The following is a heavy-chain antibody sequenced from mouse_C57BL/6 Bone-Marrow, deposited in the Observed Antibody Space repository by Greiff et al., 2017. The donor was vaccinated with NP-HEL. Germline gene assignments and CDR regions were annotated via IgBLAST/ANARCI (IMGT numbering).Heavy chain of an antibody. Sequence: QVQLQQSGPELVKPGASVKISCKASGYAFSSSWMNWVKQRPGKGLEWIGRIYPGDGDTNYNGKFKGKATLTADKSSSTAYMQLSSLTSEDSAVYFCARRAERGYFDVWGTGTTVTVSS. CDR2: IYPGDGDT. CDR1: GYAFSSSW. CDR3: ARRAERGYFDV. V-gene: IGHV1-82*01. J-gene: IGHJ1*03.